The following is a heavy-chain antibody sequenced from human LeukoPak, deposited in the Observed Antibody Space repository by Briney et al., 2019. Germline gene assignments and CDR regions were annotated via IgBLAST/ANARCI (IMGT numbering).Heavy chain of an antibody. J-gene: IGHJ6*02. V-gene: IGHV4-61*02. CDR2: IYTSGST. CDR1: GGSISSGSYY. CDR3: ASTHYDFWSGLGDPYGMDV. D-gene: IGHD3-3*01. Sequence: PSQTLSLTCTVSGGSISSGSYYWSWIRQPAGKGLEWIGRIYTSGSTNYNPSLKSRVTISVDTSKNQSSLKLSSVTAADTAVYYCASTHYDFWSGLGDPYGMDVWGQGTAVTVSS.